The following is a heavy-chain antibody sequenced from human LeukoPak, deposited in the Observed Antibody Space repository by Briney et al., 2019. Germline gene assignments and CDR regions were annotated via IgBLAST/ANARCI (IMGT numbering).Heavy chain of an antibody. D-gene: IGHD2-15*01. CDR2: ISAYNGNT. Sequence: VASVKVSCKASGYTFTSYGISWVRQAPGQGLEWMRWISAYNGNTNYAQKLQGRVTMTTDTSTSTAYMELRSLRSDDTAVYYCARDVYCSGGSCYPRSGWFDPWGQGTLVTVSS. CDR3: ARDVYCSGGSCYPRSGWFDP. CDR1: GYTFTSYG. V-gene: IGHV1-18*01. J-gene: IGHJ5*02.